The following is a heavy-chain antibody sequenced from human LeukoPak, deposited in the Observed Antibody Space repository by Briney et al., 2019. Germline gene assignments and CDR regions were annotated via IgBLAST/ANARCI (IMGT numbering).Heavy chain of an antibody. CDR3: AKDRYSSSSTFTVNPFDY. V-gene: IGHV3-30*02. J-gene: IGHJ4*02. Sequence: PGGSLRLSCATSGFTFTSYGMNWVRQAPGNGLERVAFIRYDGRDSYYAASVKGRFTISRDNSQNTLDLQMNSLRLEDTAMYYCAKDRYSSSSTFTVNPFDYWGQGILVTVSS. CDR2: IRYDGRDS. CDR1: GFTFTSYG. D-gene: IGHD6-13*01.